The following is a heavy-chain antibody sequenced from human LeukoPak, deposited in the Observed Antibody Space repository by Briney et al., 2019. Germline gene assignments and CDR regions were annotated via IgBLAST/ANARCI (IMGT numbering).Heavy chain of an antibody. V-gene: IGHV3-53*01. D-gene: IGHD4-23*01. CDR1: GFTFSSYW. CDR2: IYSGGST. CDR3: ARGGTVVTHDY. Sequence: PGGSLRLSCAASGFTFSSYWMHWVRQAPGKGLEWVSVIYSGGSTYYADSVKGRFTISRDNSKNTLYLQMNSLRAEDTAVYYCARGGTVVTHDYWGQGTLVTVSS. J-gene: IGHJ4*02.